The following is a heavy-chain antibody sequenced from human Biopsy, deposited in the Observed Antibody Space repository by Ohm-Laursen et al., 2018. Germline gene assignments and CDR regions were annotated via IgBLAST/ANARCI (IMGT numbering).Heavy chain of an antibody. V-gene: IGHV4-34*01. J-gene: IGHJ6*02. CDR1: GGSFNGYF. CDR2: ITQSGST. D-gene: IGHD6-13*01. Sequence: SQTLSFTCAVYGGSFNGYFWSWIRQPPGKGLEWIGDITQSGSTNYSPSLKSRVTISVDTAKKQFSLSLRSVTAADTAVYYCARVPLPGIGAAYQGRFLYGMDVWGQGTTVSVSS. CDR3: ARVPLPGIGAAYQGRFLYGMDV.